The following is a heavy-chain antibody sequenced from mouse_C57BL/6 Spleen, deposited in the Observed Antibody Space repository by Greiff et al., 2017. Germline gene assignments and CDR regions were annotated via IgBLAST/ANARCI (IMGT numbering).Heavy chain of an antibody. CDR3: ARPNYDGYYAFAY. CDR2: ISNGGGST. D-gene: IGHD2-3*01. J-gene: IGHJ3*01. Sequence: EVHLVESGGGLVQPGGSLKLSCAASGFTFSDYYMYWVRQTPEKRLEWVAYISNGGGSTYYPDTVKGRFTISRDNAKNTLYLQMSRLKSEDTAMYYCARPNYDGYYAFAYWGQGTLVTVSA. V-gene: IGHV5-12*01. CDR1: GFTFSDYY.